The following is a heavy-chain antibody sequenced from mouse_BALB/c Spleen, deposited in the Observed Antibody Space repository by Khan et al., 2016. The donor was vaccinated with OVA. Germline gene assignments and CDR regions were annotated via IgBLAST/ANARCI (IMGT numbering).Heavy chain of an antibody. CDR2: INPTSGYT. V-gene: IGHV1-7*01. CDR3: ARDRIDY. J-gene: IGHJ2*01. CDR1: GYTFSSYW. Sequence: QVQLQQSGAEQAKPGASVKMSCKTSGYTFSSYWMHWVKQRPGQGLEWIGYINPTSGYTEYNEKFKGKATLSADKSSSTAYMQLTSLTSEDSAVYYCARDRIDYWGQGTTLTVSS.